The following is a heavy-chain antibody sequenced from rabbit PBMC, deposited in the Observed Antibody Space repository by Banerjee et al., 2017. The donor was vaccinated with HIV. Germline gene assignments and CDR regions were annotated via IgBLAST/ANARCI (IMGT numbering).Heavy chain of an antibody. CDR3: ARSNSYDTIRLDL. D-gene: IGHD8-1*01. V-gene: IGHV1S45*01. Sequence: QEQLEESGGDLVKPEGSLTLTCTASGFSFSSSYWICWVRQAPGKGLEWIACMNTVSGSTYYASWAKGRFTISKTSSTTVTLQMTSLTAADTATYFCARSNSYDTIRLDLWGQGTLVTVS. CDR1: GFSFSSSYW. J-gene: IGHJ3*01. CDR2: MNTVSGST.